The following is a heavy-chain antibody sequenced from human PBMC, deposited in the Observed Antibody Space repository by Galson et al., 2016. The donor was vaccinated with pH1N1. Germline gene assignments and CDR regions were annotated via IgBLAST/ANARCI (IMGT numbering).Heavy chain of an antibody. CDR1: GFTFSSYA. V-gene: IGHV3-23*01. Sequence: SLRLSCAASGFTFSSYAMSWVRQAPGKGLEWVSSITGSGASTYYADSVTGRFTVSRDNSKNTLYLQMNSLRAEDTAVFYCATARMDSRLGLDYWGQGTLVTVSS. J-gene: IGHJ4*02. CDR3: ATARMDSRLGLDY. D-gene: IGHD2-2*03. CDR2: ITGSGAST.